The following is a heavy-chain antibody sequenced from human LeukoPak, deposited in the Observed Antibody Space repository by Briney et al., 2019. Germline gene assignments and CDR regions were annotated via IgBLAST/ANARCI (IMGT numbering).Heavy chain of an antibody. CDR1: GYTFTSYG. CDR3: ASWNDSGYAGGNNYYYYYGMDV. Sequence: ASVKVSCKASGYTFTSYGISWVRQAPGQGLEWMGWISAYNGNTNYAQNLQGRVTMTTDTSTSTAYMELSSLRSEDTAVYYCASWNDSGYAGGNNYYYYYGMDVWGQGTTVTVSS. J-gene: IGHJ6*02. CDR2: ISAYNGNT. V-gene: IGHV1-18*01. D-gene: IGHD5-12*01.